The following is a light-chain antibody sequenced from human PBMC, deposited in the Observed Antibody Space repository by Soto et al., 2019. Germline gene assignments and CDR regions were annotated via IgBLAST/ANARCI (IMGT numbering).Light chain of an antibody. V-gene: IGLV2-18*02. Sequence: QSVLTQPPSVSGSPGQSVTISCTGTSSDVGSYNRVSWYQQPPGTAPKLMIYEVSNRPSGVPDRFSGSKSGNTASLTISGLQAEDEADYHCSSYTSSSTLVFGGGTKLTVL. J-gene: IGLJ2*01. CDR3: SSYTSSSTLV. CDR2: EVS. CDR1: SSDVGSYNR.